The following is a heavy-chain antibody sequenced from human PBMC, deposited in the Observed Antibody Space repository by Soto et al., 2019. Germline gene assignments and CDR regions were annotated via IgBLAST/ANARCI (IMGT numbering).Heavy chain of an antibody. CDR2: IYYSGST. D-gene: IGHD1-7*01. CDR3: ARLTTLLNFLNN. CDR1: GGSISSSSYY. V-gene: IGHV4-39*01. J-gene: IGHJ4*02. Sequence: QLQLQESGPGLVKPSETLSLTCTVSGGSISSSSYYWGWIRQPPGKGLEWIGSIYYSGSTYYNPSLKSRVTISVDTSKNQFSLKLSSVTAADTAVYYCARLTTLLNFLNNWGQGTLVTVSS.